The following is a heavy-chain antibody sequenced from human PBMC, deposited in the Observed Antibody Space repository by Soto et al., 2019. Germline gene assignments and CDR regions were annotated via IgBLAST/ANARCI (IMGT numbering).Heavy chain of an antibody. CDR2: IIPISGTA. CDR1: GGTFSSYA. D-gene: IGHD3-22*01. V-gene: IGHV1-69*06. Sequence: SVKVSCKASGGTFSSYAISWVRQAPGQGLEWMGGIIPISGTANYAQKVQGRVTITADKPTSTAYMELSSVTSEDTAVYYCASGRSSYYYDSSGHPPYSYYYYYGMDVWGQGTTVTVSS. CDR3: ASGRSSYYYDSSGHPPYSYYYYYGMDV. J-gene: IGHJ6*02.